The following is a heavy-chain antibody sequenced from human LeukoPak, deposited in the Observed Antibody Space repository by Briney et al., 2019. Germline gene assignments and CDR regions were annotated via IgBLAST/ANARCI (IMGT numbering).Heavy chain of an antibody. CDR2: INSDGRDT. CDR3: ARDPRDYGSGSYFNNREF. D-gene: IGHD3-10*01. CDR1: GFTFSNYY. V-gene: IGHV3-74*03. J-gene: IGHJ4*02. Sequence: GGSLRLSCAASGFTFSNYYVHWVRQPPGKGLVWVSRINSDGRDTTYVDSVKGRFTISRDNAKNTVYLQMNSLRAEDTAVYYCARDPRDYGSGSYFNNREFWGQGTLVTVSS.